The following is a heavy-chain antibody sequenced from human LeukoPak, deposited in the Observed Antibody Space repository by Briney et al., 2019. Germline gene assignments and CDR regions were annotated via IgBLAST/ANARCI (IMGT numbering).Heavy chain of an antibody. CDR1: GFTFSSYW. CDR3: ARAGRSSSYYYDSSVYFDY. Sequence: GGSLRLSCAASGFTFSSYWMSWVRQAPGKGLEWVANIKQDGSEKYYVDSVKGRFTISRDNAKNSLYLQMNSLRVEDTAVYHCARAGRSSSYYYDSSVYFDYWGQGTLVTVSS. CDR2: IKQDGSEK. V-gene: IGHV3-7*03. D-gene: IGHD3-22*01. J-gene: IGHJ4*02.